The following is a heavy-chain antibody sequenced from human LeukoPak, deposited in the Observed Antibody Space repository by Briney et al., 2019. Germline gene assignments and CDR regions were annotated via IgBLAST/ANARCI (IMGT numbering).Heavy chain of an antibody. Sequence: PSETLSLTCTVSGGSISSGSYYWSWIRQPAGKGLEWIGRIYTSGSTNYNPSLKSRVTISVDTSKNQFSLKLSSVTAADTAVYYCARDPMGGGYYRGYWYFDLWGRGTLVTVSS. V-gene: IGHV4-61*02. CDR1: GGSISSGSYY. D-gene: IGHD1-26*01. CDR3: ARDPMGGGYYRGYWYFDL. CDR2: IYTSGST. J-gene: IGHJ2*01.